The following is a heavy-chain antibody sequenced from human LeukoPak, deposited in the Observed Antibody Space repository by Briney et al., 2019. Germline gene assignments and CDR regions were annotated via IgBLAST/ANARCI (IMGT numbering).Heavy chain of an antibody. V-gene: IGHV3-20*04. J-gene: IGHJ5*02. Sequence: GGSLRLSCAASGFTFDDYGMSWVRQAPGKGLEWVPGINWNGGSTGYADSVKGRFTISRDNAKNSLYLQMNSLRAEDTALYYCARDEGGSYYKWFDPWGQGTLVTVSS. D-gene: IGHD1-26*01. CDR2: INWNGGST. CDR3: ARDEGGSYYKWFDP. CDR1: GFTFDDYG.